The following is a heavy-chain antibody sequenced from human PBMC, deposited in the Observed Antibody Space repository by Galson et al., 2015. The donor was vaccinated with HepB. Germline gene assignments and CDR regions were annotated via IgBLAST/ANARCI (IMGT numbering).Heavy chain of an antibody. CDR2: ISYDGSNK. Sequence: SLRLSCAASGFTFSSYAMHWVRQAPGKGLEWVAVISYDGSNKYYADSVKGRFTISRDNSKNKLYLQMNSLRAEDTAVYYCARRALRGVGSPAGNYFDYWGQGTLVTVSS. D-gene: IGHD3-10*01. CDR3: ARRALRGVGSPAGNYFDY. V-gene: IGHV3-30*04. CDR1: GFTFSSYA. J-gene: IGHJ4*02.